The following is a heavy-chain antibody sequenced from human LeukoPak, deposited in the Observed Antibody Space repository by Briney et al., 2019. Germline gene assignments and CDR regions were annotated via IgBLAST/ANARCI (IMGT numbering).Heavy chain of an antibody. CDR2: IYYSGST. CDR1: GGSISSGNYY. V-gene: IGHV4-39*07. CDR3: ARDYGDYFDY. D-gene: IGHD4-17*01. J-gene: IGHJ4*02. Sequence: SETLSLTCTVSGGSISSGNYYWGWIRQPPGTGLEWIGTIYYSGSTYYNPSLKSRVTISVDTSKNQFSLKLSSVAAADTAVYYCARDYGDYFDYWGQGTLVTVSS.